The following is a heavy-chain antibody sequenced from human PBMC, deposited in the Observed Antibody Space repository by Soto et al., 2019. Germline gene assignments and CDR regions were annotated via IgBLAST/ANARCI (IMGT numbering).Heavy chain of an antibody. V-gene: IGHV1-69*13. CDR3: ARAVVLTFTRYYDMDV. CDR2: LIPMFGTT. D-gene: IGHD3-22*01. CDR1: GGTFNAHA. J-gene: IGHJ6*02. Sequence: SVKVSCKGSGGTFNAHAINWVRQAPGQGLEWMGRLIPMFGTTDYAQRFQGRVTFTADESTSTASMEVTNLTSEDTAVYYCARAVVLTFTRYYDMDVWGQGTTVTVSS.